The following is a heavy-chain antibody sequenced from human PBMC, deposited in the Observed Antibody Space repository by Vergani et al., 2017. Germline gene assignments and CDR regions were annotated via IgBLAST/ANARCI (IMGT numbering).Heavy chain of an antibody. V-gene: IGHV3-9*01. CDR2: INCNSDSI. J-gene: IGHJ2*01. Sequence: EVQLLESGGDLVQPGGSLRLSCAASGFTFDDYAMHWVRQAPGKGLEWVSGINCNSDSIAYADSVKGRFTISRDNAKNSLYLHMNSLRAEDTALYYCVKDIAASGNYWYFDLWGRGTLVTVSS. CDR1: GFTFDDYA. D-gene: IGHD6-13*01. CDR3: VKDIAASGNYWYFDL.